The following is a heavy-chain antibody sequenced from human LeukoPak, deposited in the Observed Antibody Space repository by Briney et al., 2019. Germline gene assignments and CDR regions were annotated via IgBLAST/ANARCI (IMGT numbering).Heavy chain of an antibody. CDR2: IWYDGSNK. CDR3: ARDRGAATGGNDY. D-gene: IGHD1-14*01. Sequence: PEGSLRLSCAASGFTFSSYGMHWVRQAPGKGLEWVAVIWYDGSNKYYADSVKGRFTISRDNSKNTLYLQMNSLRAEDTAVYYCARDRGAATGGNDYWGQGTLVTVSS. J-gene: IGHJ4*02. V-gene: IGHV3-33*01. CDR1: GFTFSSYG.